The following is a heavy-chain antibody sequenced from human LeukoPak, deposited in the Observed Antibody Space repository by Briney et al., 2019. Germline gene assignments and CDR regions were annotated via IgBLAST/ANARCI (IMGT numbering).Heavy chain of an antibody. CDR2: KSYDRSNK. J-gene: IGHJ6*02. V-gene: IGHV3-30-3*01. CDR3: ARDRGYCSGGSCRSSGGMDV. Sequence: GKSLRLSCVASGFILSRYAVHWVRRAQAMGLEWVGVKSYDRSNKYYADSVKGRFTISRDNSKNTLYLQMNSLRAEDTAVYYCARDRGYCSGGSCRSSGGMDVWGQGTTVSVSS. D-gene: IGHD2-15*01. CDR1: GFILSRYA.